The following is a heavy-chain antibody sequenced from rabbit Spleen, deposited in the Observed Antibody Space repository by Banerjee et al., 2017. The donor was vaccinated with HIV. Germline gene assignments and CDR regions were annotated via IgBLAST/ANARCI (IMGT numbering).Heavy chain of an antibody. V-gene: IGHV1S47*01. CDR1: GFDFSSYG. CDR3: ARDMGVAAGYYFNL. J-gene: IGHJ4*01. CDR2: IDPIFGIT. D-gene: IGHD4-1*01. Sequence: QEQLVESGGGLVQPGGSLKLSCKASGFDFSSYGVSWVRQAPGKGLEWIGYIDPIFGITYYANWVNGRFTISSHNAQNTLYLQLNSLTAADTATYFCARDMGVAAGYYFNLWGPGTLVTVS.